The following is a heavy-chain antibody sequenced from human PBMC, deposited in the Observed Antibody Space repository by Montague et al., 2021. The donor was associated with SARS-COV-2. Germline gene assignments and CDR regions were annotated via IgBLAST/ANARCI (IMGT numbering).Heavy chain of an antibody. CDR2: INHSGST. CDR1: GGSFSGYY. CDR3: ARDRYSSSWYGQKYYFDY. D-gene: IGHD6-13*01. V-gene: IGHV4-34*01. Sequence: SETLSLTCAVYGGSFSGYYWSWIRQPPGKGLEWIGEINHSGSTNYNPSLKSRVTISVDTSKNQFSLKLSSVTAADTAVYYCARDRYSSSWYGQKYYFDYWGQGTLVSVPS. J-gene: IGHJ4*02.